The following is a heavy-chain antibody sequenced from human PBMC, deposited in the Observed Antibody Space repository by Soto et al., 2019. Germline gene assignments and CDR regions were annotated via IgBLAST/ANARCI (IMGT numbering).Heavy chain of an antibody. CDR2: IKQDGSST. V-gene: IGHV3-7*05. D-gene: IGHD3-10*01. CDR3: ARSGSGSHQSV. CDR1: GFTFSSYW. J-gene: IGHJ6*02. Sequence: PGGSLRLSCAASGFTFSSYWMSWVRQTPGKGLEWVANIKQDGSSTSYADSVKGRFTISRDNAKNTLYLQMNSLRAEDTAVYYCARSGSGSHQSVWGQGTTVTVSS.